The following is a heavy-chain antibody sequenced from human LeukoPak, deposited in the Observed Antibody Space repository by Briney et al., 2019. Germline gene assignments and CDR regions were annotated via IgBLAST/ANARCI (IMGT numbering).Heavy chain of an antibody. Sequence: VASVKVSCKASGYTFTGYYMHWVRQAPGQGLEWMGWINPNSGGTNYAQKFQGRVTMTRDTSISTAYMELSRLRSDDTAVYYCARLGYGDYILGFDYWGQGTLVTVSS. CDR2: INPNSGGT. D-gene: IGHD4-17*01. CDR1: GYTFTGYY. V-gene: IGHV1-2*02. CDR3: ARLGYGDYILGFDY. J-gene: IGHJ4*02.